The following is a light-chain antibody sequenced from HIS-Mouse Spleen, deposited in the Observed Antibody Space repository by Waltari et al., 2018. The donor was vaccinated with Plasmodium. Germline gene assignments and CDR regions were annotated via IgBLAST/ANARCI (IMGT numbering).Light chain of an antibody. CDR3: AAWDDSLSGPV. J-gene: IGLJ3*02. CDR2: RNK. V-gene: IGLV1-47*01. CDR1: SSNIGGNY. Sequence: QSVLTQPPSASGTPGQRVTISCSGSSSNIGGNYVYLYQQLPGTAPKLLIYRNKQRPSGVPDRFSGSKSGTSASLAISGLRSEDEADYYCAAWDDSLSGPVFGGGTKLTVL.